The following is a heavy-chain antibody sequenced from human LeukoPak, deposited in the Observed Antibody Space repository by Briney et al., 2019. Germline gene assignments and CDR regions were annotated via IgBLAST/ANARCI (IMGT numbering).Heavy chain of an antibody. CDR3: ARRYCSSSSCTLDY. CDR2: ISYDGSNE. Sequence: GGSLRLSCAASGFTFSSYGMHWVRQAPGKGLEWVAVISYDGSNEYYADSVKGRFTISRDNSKSTLYLQMNSLRAEDTAVYYCARRYCSSSSCTLDYWGQGTLVTVSS. CDR1: GFTFSSYG. J-gene: IGHJ4*02. D-gene: IGHD2-2*01. V-gene: IGHV3-30*03.